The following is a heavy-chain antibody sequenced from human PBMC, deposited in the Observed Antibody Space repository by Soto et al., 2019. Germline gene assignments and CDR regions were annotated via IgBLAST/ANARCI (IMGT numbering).Heavy chain of an antibody. CDR2: IYYSAST. V-gene: IGHV4-31*03. CDR1: GGSISSGGYY. J-gene: IGHJ6*02. D-gene: IGHD3-10*01. Sequence: PXETLSFTCIVCGGSISSGGYYWSWIRQHSEKGLESCGYIYYSASTYYNPSLKSRVTISVYTSKNQFSLKLSSVTAADTAVYYCASHPYYYGSGSYYNRKGYYGMDVWGQGTTVTVS. CDR3: ASHPYYYGSGSYYNRKGYYGMDV.